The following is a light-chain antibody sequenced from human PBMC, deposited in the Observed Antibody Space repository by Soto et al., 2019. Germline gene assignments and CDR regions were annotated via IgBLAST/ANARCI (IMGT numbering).Light chain of an antibody. V-gene: IGLV2-14*01. Sequence: QSALTQPASVSGSPGQSITISCIGTSSDVGGYNYVSWYQQHPGKAPKLMIYDVSNRPSGVSNRFSGSKSGNTASLTISGLQAEDEADYYCSSYTSSSTLGFGTGTKLTVL. CDR1: SSDVGGYNY. CDR2: DVS. J-gene: IGLJ1*01. CDR3: SSYTSSSTLG.